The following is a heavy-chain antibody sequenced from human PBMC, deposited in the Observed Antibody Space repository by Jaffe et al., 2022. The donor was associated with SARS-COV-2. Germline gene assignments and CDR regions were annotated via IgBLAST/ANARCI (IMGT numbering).Heavy chain of an antibody. D-gene: IGHD3-22*01. J-gene: IGHJ3*02. CDR1: GFTFDDYA. V-gene: IGHV3-43*02. CDR3: AKERSSGYYLSAFDI. Sequence: EVQLVESGGGVVQPGGSLRLSCAASGFTFDDYAMHWVRQAPGKGLEWVSLISGDGGSTYYADSVKGRFTISRDNSKNSLYLQMNSLRTEDTALYYCAKERSSGYYLSAFDIWGQGTMVTVSS. CDR2: ISGDGGST.